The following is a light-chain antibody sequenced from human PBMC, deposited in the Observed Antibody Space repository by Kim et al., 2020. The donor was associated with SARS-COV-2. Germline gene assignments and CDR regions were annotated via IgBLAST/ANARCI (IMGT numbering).Light chain of an antibody. Sequence: DIQMTQSPSTLSASVGDRVTITCRASQSFSSWLAWYQEKPGKVPKLLIYKTSILESGVPSRFSGSGSGTEFTLTISSLQPDDFATYYCQQYYDFPVTFGQGTQLEIK. J-gene: IGKJ5*01. CDR3: QQYYDFPVT. V-gene: IGKV1-5*03. CDR1: QSFSSW. CDR2: KTS.